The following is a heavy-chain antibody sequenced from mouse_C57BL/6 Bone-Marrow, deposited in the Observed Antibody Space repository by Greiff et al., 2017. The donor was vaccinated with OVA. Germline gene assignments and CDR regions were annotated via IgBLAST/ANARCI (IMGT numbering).Heavy chain of an antibody. D-gene: IGHD6-1*01. CDR3: VRHAPGAPAWFAY. Sequence: EVHLVESGGGLVQPKGSLKLSCAASGFSFNTYAMNWVRQAPGKGLEWVARIRSKSNNYATYYADSVKDRFTISRDDSESMLYLQMNNLKTEDTAMYYCVRHAPGAPAWFAYWGQGTLVTVSA. J-gene: IGHJ3*01. V-gene: IGHV10-1*01. CDR2: IRSKSNNYAT. CDR1: GFSFNTYA.